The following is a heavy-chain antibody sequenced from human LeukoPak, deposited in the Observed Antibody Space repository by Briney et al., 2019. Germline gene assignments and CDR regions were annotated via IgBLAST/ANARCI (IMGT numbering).Heavy chain of an antibody. CDR3: ASDDFWSGSPNWFDP. CDR1: GYTFTGYY. Sequence: ASVKVSCKASGYTFTGYYMHWVRQAPGQGLEWMGWINPNSGGTNYAQKFQGRVTMTRDTSISTAYMELSRLRSDDTAVYYCASDDFWSGSPNWFDPWGQGTLVTVSS. J-gene: IGHJ5*02. V-gene: IGHV1-2*02. CDR2: INPNSGGT. D-gene: IGHD3-3*01.